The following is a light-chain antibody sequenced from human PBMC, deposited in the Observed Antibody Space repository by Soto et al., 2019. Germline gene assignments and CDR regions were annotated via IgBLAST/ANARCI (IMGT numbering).Light chain of an antibody. Sequence: EIVLTQSPGTLSLSPGARSTLSCRASQSVSSSNLAWYQQKPGEAPRLLIYDASNRATGIPARFSGSGSRTDFTLTISSLEPEDFAVYFCQVRKTWQVTFGTGTGLGL. J-gene: IGKJ5*01. CDR2: DAS. CDR3: QVRKTWQVT. CDR1: QSVSSSN. V-gene: IGKV3D-20*02.